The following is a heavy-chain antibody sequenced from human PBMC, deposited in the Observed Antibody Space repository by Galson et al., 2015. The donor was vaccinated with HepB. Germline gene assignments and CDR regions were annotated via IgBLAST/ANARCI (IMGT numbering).Heavy chain of an antibody. V-gene: IGHV3-30*18. Sequence: SLRLSCAASGFTFRNYAMHWVRQAPGKGLEWVASISYDGSIKNYAESVEGRFTISRDNSKNTVFLQMNSLRLGETAVYYCVKDDSSAWFFDYWGQGTLVTVSS. CDR2: ISYDGSIK. D-gene: IGHD3-22*01. CDR3: VKDDSSAWFFDY. J-gene: IGHJ4*02. CDR1: GFTFRNYA.